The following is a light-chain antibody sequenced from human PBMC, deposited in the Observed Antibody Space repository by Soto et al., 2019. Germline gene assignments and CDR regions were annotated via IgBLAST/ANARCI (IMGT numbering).Light chain of an antibody. Sequence: EILLTQSPGTLSLSPGERATLSCRASQSFNSVYLAWYPPKTGPAPRLLLYGAFSRATGIPARFSGSGSGTEFTLTISSLQSEDFAVYYCQQYNNWPSLFGPGTKVDIK. V-gene: IGKV3D-15*01. CDR2: GAF. J-gene: IGKJ3*01. CDR1: QSFNSVY. CDR3: QQYNNWPSL.